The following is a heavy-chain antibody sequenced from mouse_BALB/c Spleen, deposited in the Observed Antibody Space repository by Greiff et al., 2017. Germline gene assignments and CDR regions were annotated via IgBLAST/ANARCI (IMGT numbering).Heavy chain of an antibody. V-gene: IGHV1S137*01. CDR3: ARSLGRYFDY. J-gene: IGHJ2*01. CDR1: GYTFTDYA. CDR2: ISTYYGDA. Sequence: VMLVESGAELVRPGVSVKISCKGSGYTFTDYAMHWVKQSHAKSLEWIGVISTYYGDASYNQKFKGKATMTVDKSSSTAYMELARLTSEDSAIYYCARSLGRYFDYWGQGTTLTVSS. D-gene: IGHD1-1*01.